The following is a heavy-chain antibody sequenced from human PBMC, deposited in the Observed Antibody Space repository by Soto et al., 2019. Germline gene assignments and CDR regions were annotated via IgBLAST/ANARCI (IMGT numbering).Heavy chain of an antibody. V-gene: IGHV1-2*02. J-gene: IGHJ6*02. CDR1: GYTFTGYY. D-gene: IGHD3-10*01. CDR3: ATSYGSGSYYQEDNDYYGMDV. Sequence: EASMKVSCKASGYTFTGYYMHWVRQAPGQGLEWMGWINPNSGGTNYAQKFQGRVTMTRDTSISTAYMELSRLRSDDTAVYYCATSYGSGSYYQEDNDYYGMDVWGQGTTVTVSS. CDR2: INPNSGGT.